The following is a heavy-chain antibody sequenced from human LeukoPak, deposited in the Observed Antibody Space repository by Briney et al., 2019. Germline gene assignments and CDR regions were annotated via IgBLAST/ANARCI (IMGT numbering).Heavy chain of an antibody. V-gene: IGHV1-46*01. D-gene: IGHD3-22*01. Sequence: GASVKVSCKASGYTFTSYHMHWVRQAPGQGLEWMGIINPSGGSTSYAQKFQGRVTMTRDTSTSTVYMELSSLRSEDTAVYYCARDVFRYDSRGDPDYWGQGTLVTVSS. CDR1: GYTFTSYH. J-gene: IGHJ4*02. CDR2: INPSGGST. CDR3: ARDVFRYDSRGDPDY.